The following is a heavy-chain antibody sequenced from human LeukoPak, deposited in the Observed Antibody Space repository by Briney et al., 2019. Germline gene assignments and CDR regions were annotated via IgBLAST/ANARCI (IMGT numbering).Heavy chain of an antibody. CDR1: GGSISSYY. Sequence: PSETLSLTCTVSGGSISSYYWSWIRQPPGKGLEWIGYIYYSGSTNYNPSLKSRVTISVDTSKNQFSLKLSSVTAAGTAVFYCARGGRLLPLNYWGQGTLVTVSS. CDR3: ARGGRLLPLNY. V-gene: IGHV4-59*01. J-gene: IGHJ4*02. D-gene: IGHD3-22*01. CDR2: IYYSGST.